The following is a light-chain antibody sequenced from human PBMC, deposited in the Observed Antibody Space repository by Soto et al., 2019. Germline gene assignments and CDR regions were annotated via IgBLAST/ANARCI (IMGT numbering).Light chain of an antibody. Sequence: EIVLTQSTATLSLSPVERATLSCMASQSVGSSLAWYQQKPGQPPSLLIYDSSYRATDIPPRFSGSGSGTDFTLTIRRLEPEDFAVYYCQQRRSWPPTITCGKGQRREIK. V-gene: IGKV3-11*01. J-gene: IGKJ5*01. CDR2: DSS. CDR3: QQRRSWPPTIT. CDR1: QSVGSS.